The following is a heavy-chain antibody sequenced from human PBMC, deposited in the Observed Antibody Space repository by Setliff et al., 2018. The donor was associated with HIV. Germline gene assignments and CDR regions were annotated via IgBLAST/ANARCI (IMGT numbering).Heavy chain of an antibody. CDR2: INTHSGYT. CDR3: ARGKTWLRFLDY. J-gene: IGHJ4*02. CDR1: GYTFNNYG. V-gene: IGHV1-18*01. D-gene: IGHD5-12*01. Sequence: ASVKVSCKASGYTFNNYGVSWVRQAPGQGLEWMGWINTHSGYTNYAQNVQGRVTVTMDTSTSTAYMELRSLKSDDTAVYYCARGKTWLRFLDYWGQGTLVTVSS.